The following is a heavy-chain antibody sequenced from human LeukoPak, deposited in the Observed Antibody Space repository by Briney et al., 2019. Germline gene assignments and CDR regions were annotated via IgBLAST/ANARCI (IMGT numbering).Heavy chain of an antibody. V-gene: IGHV5-10-1*01. CDR1: GYIFTSYW. CDR3: ARHLDDYYDSSGLDY. J-gene: IGHJ4*02. Sequence: GESLQISCQGSGYIFTSYWISWVRQLPGKGLEWMGRIDPSDSYTNYSPSFQGHVTISADKSISTAYLQWSSLKASDTAMYYCARHLDDYYDSSGLDYWGQGTLVTVSS. CDR2: IDPSDSYT. D-gene: IGHD3-22*01.